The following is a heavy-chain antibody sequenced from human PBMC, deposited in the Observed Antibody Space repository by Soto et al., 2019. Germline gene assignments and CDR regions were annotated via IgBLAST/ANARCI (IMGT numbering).Heavy chain of an antibody. V-gene: IGHV4-59*08. CDR3: ARRYGSAIDY. CDR2: IYYSGST. J-gene: IGHJ4*02. Sequence: QVQLQESGPGLVKPSETLSLTCTVSGGSIWSYYWSWIRQPPGKGLEWIGYIYYSGSTNYNPSLTSRVTISVDTSKNQFSLKLSSVTAADTAVYYCARRYGSAIDYWGQGTLVTVSS. D-gene: IGHD1-26*01. CDR1: GGSIWSYY.